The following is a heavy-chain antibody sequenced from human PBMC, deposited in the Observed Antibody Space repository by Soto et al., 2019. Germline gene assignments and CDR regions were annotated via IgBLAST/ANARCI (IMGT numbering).Heavy chain of an antibody. Sequence: DVQLVESGGGLVRPGRSLRLSCAASGFTFDDYAMFWVRQVPGKGLEWVSGISWNSDSIGYADSVKGRFTISRDNAKNSLYLQMNSLRAEDTALYYCAKGDSGWYYFDYWGQGTLVTVPS. V-gene: IGHV3-9*01. CDR2: ISWNSDSI. CDR3: AKGDSGWYYFDY. J-gene: IGHJ4*02. D-gene: IGHD6-19*01. CDR1: GFTFDDYA.